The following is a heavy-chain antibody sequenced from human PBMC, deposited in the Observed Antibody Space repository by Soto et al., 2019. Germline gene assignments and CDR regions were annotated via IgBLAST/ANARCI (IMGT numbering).Heavy chain of an antibody. J-gene: IGHJ6*02. CDR1: GFTFSMYS. Sequence: GGSMRLSCEVSGFTFSMYSMSWVRQSPGKGLEWVAKIPQEGVDGHYADSVRGRFTISRDNGKNSLYLQLNNLRAEDTAVYYCARDHLILPAHDFFYGSDVWGRGATVTVSS. D-gene: IGHD2-21*02. CDR2: IPQEGVDG. V-gene: IGHV3-7*03. CDR3: ARDHLILPAHDFFYGSDV.